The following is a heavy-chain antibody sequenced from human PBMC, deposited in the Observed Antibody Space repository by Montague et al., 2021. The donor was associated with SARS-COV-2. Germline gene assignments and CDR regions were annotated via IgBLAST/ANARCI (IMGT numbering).Heavy chain of an antibody. J-gene: IGHJ4*02. CDR1: GGSISSFY. D-gene: IGHD2-15*01. CDR2: IYASGGT. Sequence: SETLSLTCTVSGGSISSFYWNWIRQPAGKGLEWIGRIYASGGTNYNPPLKSRVTMSVDTSKNQLSLKLNSVTAADTAVYYCGRGVVAATPVVDYWGRGTLVTVSS. CDR3: GRGVVAATPVVDY. V-gene: IGHV4-4*07.